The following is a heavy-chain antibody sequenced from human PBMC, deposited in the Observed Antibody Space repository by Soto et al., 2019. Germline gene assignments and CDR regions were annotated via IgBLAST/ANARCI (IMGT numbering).Heavy chain of an antibody. Sequence: SETMCLTCTVSGGSLISGGYSWSWIRQPPGKGLEWIGYIYHSGSTYYNPSLKSRVTISVDRSKNQFSLKLSSVTAADTAVYYCARVPGPWGQGTLVTVSS. CDR2: IYHSGST. D-gene: IGHD3-10*01. CDR1: GGSLISGGYS. J-gene: IGHJ5*02. CDR3: ARVPGP. V-gene: IGHV4-30-2*01.